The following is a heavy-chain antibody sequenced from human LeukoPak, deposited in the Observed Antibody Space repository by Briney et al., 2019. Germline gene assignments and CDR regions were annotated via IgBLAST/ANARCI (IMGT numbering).Heavy chain of an antibody. J-gene: IGHJ5*02. CDR1: GGSFSGYY. D-gene: IGHD6-6*01. Sequence: SETLSLTCAVYGGSFSGYYWSWIRQPPGKGLEWIGEINHSGSTNYNPSLKSRVTISVDTSKNQFSLKLSSVTAADTAVYYCARGSMSGRPDNWFDPWGQGILVTVSS. V-gene: IGHV4-34*01. CDR2: INHSGST. CDR3: ARGSMSGRPDNWFDP.